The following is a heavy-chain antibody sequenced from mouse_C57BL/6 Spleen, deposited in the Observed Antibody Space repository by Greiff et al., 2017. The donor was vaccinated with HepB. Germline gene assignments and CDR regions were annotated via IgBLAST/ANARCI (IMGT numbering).Heavy chain of an antibody. Sequence: EVQLQQSGPVLVKPGASVKMSCKASGYTFTDYYMNWVKQSHGKSLEWIGVINPYNGGTSYNQKFKGKATLTVDKSSSTAYTELNSLTSEDSAVYYCARSRGYDVSAMDYWGQGTSVTVSS. CDR1: GYTFTDYY. D-gene: IGHD2-2*01. CDR3: ARSRGYDVSAMDY. V-gene: IGHV1-19*01. J-gene: IGHJ4*01. CDR2: INPYNGGT.